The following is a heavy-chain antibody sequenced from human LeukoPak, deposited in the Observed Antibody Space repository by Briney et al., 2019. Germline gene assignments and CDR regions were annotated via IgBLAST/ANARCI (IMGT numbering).Heavy chain of an antibody. D-gene: IGHD2-21*01. J-gene: IGHJ4*02. CDR1: GVTFNNNA. Sequence: GGSLRLSCAASGVTFNNNAMTWVRQAPGKGLEWVSSIGVSGGRRYYADAVKGRFTISRDDSKNTLYLQMNSLRAEDTAVFYCAINFCGGDCYSGLNYWGQGTLVTVPS. CDR3: AINFCGGDCYSGLNY. V-gene: IGHV3-23*01. CDR2: IGVSGGRR.